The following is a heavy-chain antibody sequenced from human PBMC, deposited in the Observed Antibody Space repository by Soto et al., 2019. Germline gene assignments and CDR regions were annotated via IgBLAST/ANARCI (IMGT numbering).Heavy chain of an antibody. J-gene: IGHJ5*02. CDR3: ARHGTLLSVWFDP. D-gene: IGHD2-15*01. CDR2: IDPSDSET. Sequence: PGESLKISCKDSGYSVTSYWISWVRQMPGKGLEWMGRIDPSDSETNYSPSFQGHVTISADKSFSTAYLQWSSLKASDTAMYYCARHGTLLSVWFDPWGQGTQVTVSS. CDR1: GYSVTSYW. V-gene: IGHV5-10-1*01.